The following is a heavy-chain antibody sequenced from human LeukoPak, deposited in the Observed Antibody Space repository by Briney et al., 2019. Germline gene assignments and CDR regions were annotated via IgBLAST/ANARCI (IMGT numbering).Heavy chain of an antibody. CDR1: GFTLSGYG. J-gene: IGHJ4*02. V-gene: IGHV3-30*02. CDR3: AKDRGYSYGDFDF. D-gene: IGHD5-18*01. CDR2: IRYDGSNK. Sequence: PGGSLRLSCAASGFTLSGYGMHWVRQAPGQGLEWVAFIRYDGSNKDYADSVKGRFTISRDNSKNTLYLQMSSLRAEDTAVYYCAKDRGYSYGDFDFWGQGTLVTVSS.